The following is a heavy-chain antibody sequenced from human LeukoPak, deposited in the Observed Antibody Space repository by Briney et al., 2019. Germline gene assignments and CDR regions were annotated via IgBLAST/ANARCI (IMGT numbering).Heavy chain of an antibody. D-gene: IGHD5-24*01. V-gene: IGHV4-34*01. Sequence: SETLSLTCAVYGGSFSGYYWSWIRQPPGKGLGWIGEINHSGSTNHNPSLKSRVIISVDTSKNEVSLKLSSVGAADTAVYYCASVEMRTTNFGYWGQGALVTVSS. CDR2: INHSGST. CDR3: ASVEMRTTNFGY. CDR1: GGSFSGYY. J-gene: IGHJ4*02.